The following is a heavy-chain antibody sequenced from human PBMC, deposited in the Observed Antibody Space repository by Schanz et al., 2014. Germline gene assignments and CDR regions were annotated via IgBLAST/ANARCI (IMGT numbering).Heavy chain of an antibody. CDR2: ISGSGGST. D-gene: IGHD3-22*01. CDR3: AKDPSHGDYDYYFDY. J-gene: IGHJ4*02. Sequence: EVQLLDSGGGLVQLGGSLRLSCAASGFTFSTYAMSWVRQAPGKGLEWVSAISGSGGSTYYADSVKGRFTISRDNSKNTLYLQMNSLRAEDTAVYYCAKDPSHGDYDYYFDYWGQGTLVTVSS. V-gene: IGHV3-23*01. CDR1: GFTFSTYA.